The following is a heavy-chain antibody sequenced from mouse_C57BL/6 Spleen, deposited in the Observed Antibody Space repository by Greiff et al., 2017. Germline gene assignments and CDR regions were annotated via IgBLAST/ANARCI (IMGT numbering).Heavy chain of an antibody. CDR3: ARSNDSHAMDY. V-gene: IGHV1-56*01. J-gene: IGHJ4*01. CDR2: IFPGSGST. Sequence: VQLQQSGPELVRPGASVKISCKAPGYTFPSHWMQWVRQRPGQGLEWIGEIFPGSGSTYYNEKFKGKATLTVDTSSSTAYMQLSSLTSEDSAVYFCARSNDSHAMDYWGQGTSVTVSS. D-gene: IGHD2-4*01. CDR1: GYTFPSHW.